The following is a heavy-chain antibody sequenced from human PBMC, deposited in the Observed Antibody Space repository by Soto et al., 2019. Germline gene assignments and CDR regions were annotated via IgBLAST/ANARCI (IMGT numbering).Heavy chain of an antibody. D-gene: IGHD2-15*01. J-gene: IGHJ5*02. CDR1: GGSISSYY. V-gene: IGHV4-59*01. CDR3: ARGVYSPSWFDP. CDR2: IYYSGST. Sequence: SSETLSLTCTVSGGSISSYYWSWIRQPPGKGLEWIGYIYYSGSTNYNPSLKSRVTISVDTSKNQFSLKLSSVTAADTAVYYCARGVYSPSWFDPWGQGTLVTVSS.